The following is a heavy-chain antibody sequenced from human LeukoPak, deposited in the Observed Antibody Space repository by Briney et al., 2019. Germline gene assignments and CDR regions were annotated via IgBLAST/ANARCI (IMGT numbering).Heavy chain of an antibody. Sequence: PSETLSLTCTVSGGSISSSSYYWGWIRQPPGKGLEWIGGIYYSGSTYYNPSLKSRVTTSVDTSKNQFSLKLSSVTAADTAVYYCARRGSSWSVGWFDPWGQGTLVTVSS. CDR3: ARRGSSWSVGWFDP. V-gene: IGHV4-39*01. CDR2: IYYSGST. D-gene: IGHD6-13*01. J-gene: IGHJ5*02. CDR1: GGSISSSSYY.